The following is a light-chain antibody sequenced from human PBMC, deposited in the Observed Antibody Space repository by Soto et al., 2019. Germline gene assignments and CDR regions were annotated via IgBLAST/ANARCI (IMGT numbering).Light chain of an antibody. CDR3: QQSYSTSWT. Sequence: DIQMTQSPSSLSASVGDRVTITCRASQSISSYLNWYQQKPGKAPKLLIHAASSLQSGVPSRFSGSGSGTDFTLTISSLQPEDFATYSCQQSYSTSWTFGLGTKVEIK. V-gene: IGKV1-39*01. J-gene: IGKJ1*01. CDR2: AAS. CDR1: QSISSY.